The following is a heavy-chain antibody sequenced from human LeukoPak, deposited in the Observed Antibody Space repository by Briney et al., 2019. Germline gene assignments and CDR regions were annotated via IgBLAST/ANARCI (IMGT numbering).Heavy chain of an antibody. CDR1: GFSFSSNW. J-gene: IGHJ5*02. D-gene: IGHD7-27*01. CDR2: INPDGSEK. V-gene: IGHV3-7*01. CDR3: ARMGGSYWGREVNWFDP. Sequence: GGSLRLSCTASGFSFSSNWMTWVRQAPGKGLEWVGNINPDGSEKFYVDSVKGRFTISRDNAQSSLYLQMGSLRPEDTAVYYCARMGGSYWGREVNWFDPWGQGTLVAVSS.